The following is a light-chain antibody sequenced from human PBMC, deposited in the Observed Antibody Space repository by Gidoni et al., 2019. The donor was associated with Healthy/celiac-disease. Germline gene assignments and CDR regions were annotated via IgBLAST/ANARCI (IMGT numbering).Light chain of an antibody. CDR3: QQYGSSPIT. Sequence: VFTQPPGTLSLSPGERATLSCRASQSVSSSYLAWYQQKPGQAPRLLIYGASSRATGIPDRFSGSGSGTDFTLTISRLEPEDFAVYYCQQYGSSPITFXGXTKVEIK. V-gene: IGKV3-20*01. J-gene: IGKJ4*01. CDR2: GAS. CDR1: QSVSSSY.